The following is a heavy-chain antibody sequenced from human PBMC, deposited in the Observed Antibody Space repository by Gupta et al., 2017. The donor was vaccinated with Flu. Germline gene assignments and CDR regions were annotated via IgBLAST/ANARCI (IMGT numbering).Heavy chain of an antibody. CDR3: ARPGWDGGSTSCFLFDY. CDR1: GFIFNLYW. J-gene: IGHJ4*02. D-gene: IGHD2-2*01. Sequence: EVQLVESGGGLVQPGESLRLSCAASGFIFNLYWMSWVRQAPGKGLEWVATIKKDGTEKSYVDSGKGRVTISRDNAENSLYLQMNSLRAEETAVDYCARPGWDGGSTSCFLFDYWGQGAMVTVSS. CDR2: IKKDGTEK. V-gene: IGHV3-7*01.